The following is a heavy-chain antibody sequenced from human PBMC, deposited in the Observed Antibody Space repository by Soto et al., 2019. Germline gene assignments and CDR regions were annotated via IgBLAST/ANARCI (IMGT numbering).Heavy chain of an antibody. V-gene: IGHV1-69*02. Sequence: SVKVSCKASGGTFSSYTISWVRQAPGQGLEWMGRIIPILGIANYAQKFQGRVTITADKSTSTAYMELSSLRSEDTAVYYCARGEYDYIWGSYRYRAFDIWGQGTMVTVSS. CDR2: IIPILGIA. J-gene: IGHJ3*02. CDR3: ARGEYDYIWGSYRYRAFDI. CDR1: GGTFSSYT. D-gene: IGHD3-16*02.